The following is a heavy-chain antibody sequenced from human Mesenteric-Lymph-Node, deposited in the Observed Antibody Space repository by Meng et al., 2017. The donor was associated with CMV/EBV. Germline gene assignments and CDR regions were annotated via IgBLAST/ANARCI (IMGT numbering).Heavy chain of an antibody. D-gene: IGHD3-10*01. Sequence: FSRSTTGVGVGWIRQPPGKALEWLALIYWNNDKRYSPSLKSRLTITKDTSKNQVVLTMTNMDPVDTATYYCAHRQFSYYYGSGPLDYWGQGTLVTVSS. CDR1: FSRSTTGVG. CDR2: IYWNNDK. V-gene: IGHV2-5*01. CDR3: AHRQFSYYYGSGPLDY. J-gene: IGHJ4*02.